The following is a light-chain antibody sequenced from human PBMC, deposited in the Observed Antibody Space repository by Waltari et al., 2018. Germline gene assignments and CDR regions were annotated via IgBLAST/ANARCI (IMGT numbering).Light chain of an antibody. CDR3: QQYNSFPWT. V-gene: IGKV1-5*03. CDR2: KAS. CDR1: QTISTW. J-gene: IGKJ1*01. Sequence: DIQLTQSPSTLSASVGDRVTIPCRASQTISTWLAWYQQKPGKAPTLLIYKASSLESGVPSRFSGSGSGTEFTLTISSLQPDDSATYYCQQYNSFPWTFGQGTKVQI.